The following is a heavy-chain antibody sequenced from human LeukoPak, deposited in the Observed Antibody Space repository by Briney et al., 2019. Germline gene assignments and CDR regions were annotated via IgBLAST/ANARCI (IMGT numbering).Heavy chain of an antibody. Sequence: PGGSLRLSCAASGFTFSDYYMSWIRQAPGKGLEWVSYISSSGSAIYTADSVKGRFTISRDNAKNSLYLQMNSLSAEDTAVYYCVRYLAGEDYGALSYWRQGTLVTVSS. CDR3: VRYLAGEDYGALSY. CDR1: GFTFSDYY. D-gene: IGHD4-17*01. CDR2: ISSSGSAI. J-gene: IGHJ4*02. V-gene: IGHV3-11*01.